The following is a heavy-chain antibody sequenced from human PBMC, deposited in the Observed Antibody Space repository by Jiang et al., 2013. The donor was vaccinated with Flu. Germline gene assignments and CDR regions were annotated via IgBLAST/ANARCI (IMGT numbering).Heavy chain of an antibody. D-gene: IGHD4-17*01. CDR1: GGSINSGGYY. Sequence: GSGLVKPSQTLSLTCTVSGGSINSGGYYWTWIRQHPGKGLEWLGYIYYSGSTYYNPSLKSRFTISLDTSKNQFSLKLSSVTAADTAVYYCARGGTDYGDSFFDYWGRGNLVTVSS. CDR3: ARGGTDYGDSFFDY. J-gene: IGHJ4*02. V-gene: IGHV4-31*03. CDR2: IYYSGST.